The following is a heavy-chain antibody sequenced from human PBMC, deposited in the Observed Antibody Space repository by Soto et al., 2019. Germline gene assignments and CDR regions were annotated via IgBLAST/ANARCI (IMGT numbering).Heavy chain of an antibody. D-gene: IGHD6-19*01. CDR2: INSDGSST. CDR1: GFTFSSYW. J-gene: IGHJ4*02. Sequence: GGSLRLSCAASGFTFSSYWMHWVRQAPGKGLVWVSRINSDGSSTSYADSVKGRFTISRDNAKNTLYLQMNSLRAEDTAVYYCAVAVAGPTAIGDWGQGTLVTVAS. V-gene: IGHV3-74*01. CDR3: AVAVAGPTAIGD.